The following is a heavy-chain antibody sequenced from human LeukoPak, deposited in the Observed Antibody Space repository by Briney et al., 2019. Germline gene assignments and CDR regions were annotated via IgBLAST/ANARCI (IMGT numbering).Heavy chain of an antibody. D-gene: IGHD3-3*01. CDR2: ISGSGGST. J-gene: IGHJ4*02. CDR3: AKVLSFWSGPPDY. V-gene: IGHV3-23*01. Sequence: GGSLRLSCTASGFTFSAYAMSWVRQAPGKGLEWVSAISGSGGSTYYADSVKGRFTISRGNSSNTLYLQMNSLRAEDTAVYYCAKVLSFWSGPPDYWGQGTLVTVSS. CDR1: GFTFSAYA.